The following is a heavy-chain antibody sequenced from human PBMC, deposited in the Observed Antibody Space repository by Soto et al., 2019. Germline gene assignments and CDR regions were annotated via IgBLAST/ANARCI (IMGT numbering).Heavy chain of an antibody. CDR1: GFTFSSYA. D-gene: IGHD6-19*01. CDR3: AREDSGWYGEFFQY. V-gene: IGHV3-23*01. Sequence: DVQLLESGGALVQPGGSLRLSCAASGFTFSSYAMAWVRQAPGKGLEWVSKIGGRDGSTDYADAVKGRFTISRDNSKNTLHLQMSSLRGEDMAVYYCAREDSGWYGEFFQYWGQCTLVTVSS. J-gene: IGHJ1*01. CDR2: IGGRDGST.